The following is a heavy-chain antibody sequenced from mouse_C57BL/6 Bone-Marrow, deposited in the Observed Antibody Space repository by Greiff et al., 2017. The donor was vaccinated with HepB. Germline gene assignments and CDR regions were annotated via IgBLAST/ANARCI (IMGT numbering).Heavy chain of an antibody. CDR1: GYTFTSYW. CDR3: AREGYYGSSYLSYWYFDV. V-gene: IGHV1-72*01. D-gene: IGHD1-1*01. J-gene: IGHJ1*03. CDR2: IDPNSGGT. Sequence: QVQLQQPGAELVKPGASVKLSCKASGYTFTSYWMHWVKQRPGRGLEWIGRIDPNSGGTKYNEKFKSKATLTVDKPSSTAYMQRSSLTSEDSAVYYCAREGYYGSSYLSYWYFDVWGTGTTVTVSS.